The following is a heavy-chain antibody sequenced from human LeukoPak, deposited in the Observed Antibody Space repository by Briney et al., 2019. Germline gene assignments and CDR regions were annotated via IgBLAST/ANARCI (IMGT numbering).Heavy chain of an antibody. V-gene: IGHV1-3*01. D-gene: IGHD3-22*01. CDR3: ATKAGNYYDTSGYFL. J-gene: IGHJ4*02. CDR1: GYTFTSYA. CDR2: INAGNGNT. Sequence: ASVKVSCKASGYTFTSYAMHWVRQAPGQRLEWMGWINAGNGNTKYSQKFQGRVTITRDTSASTACMELSSLRSEDTAVYYCATKAGNYYDTSGYFLWGQGTLVTVSS.